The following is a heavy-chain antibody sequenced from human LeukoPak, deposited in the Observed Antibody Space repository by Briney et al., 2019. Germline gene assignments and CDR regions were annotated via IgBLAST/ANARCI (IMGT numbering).Heavy chain of an antibody. CDR3: ARRRGLFFDY. D-gene: IGHD3-22*01. V-gene: IGHV4-31*03. CDR1: GXSISSGGYY. J-gene: IGHJ4*02. Sequence: SSQTLSLTCTVSGXSISSGGYYWSWIRQRPGKGLEWIGYIYDAGSTYYNPSLQSRVTISVDTSKNQFSLKLSSVTAADTAVYFCARRRGLFFDYWGQGTLVTVSS. CDR2: IYDAGST.